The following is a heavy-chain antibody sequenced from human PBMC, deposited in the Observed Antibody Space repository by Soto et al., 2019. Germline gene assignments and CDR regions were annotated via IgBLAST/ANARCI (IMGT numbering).Heavy chain of an antibody. Sequence: ESGGGLVQPGGSLRLSCAASGFTVSTNYINWVRQAPGKGLEWVSVIHTGGSTFYADSVKGRFTISRDNSKNTVNLQMNNLRVEDTAVYYCARGLWDLDFFDYWGQGTLVTVSS. J-gene: IGHJ4*02. V-gene: IGHV3-66*01. CDR1: GFTVSTNY. D-gene: IGHD1-26*01. CDR2: IHTGGST. CDR3: ARGLWDLDFFDY.